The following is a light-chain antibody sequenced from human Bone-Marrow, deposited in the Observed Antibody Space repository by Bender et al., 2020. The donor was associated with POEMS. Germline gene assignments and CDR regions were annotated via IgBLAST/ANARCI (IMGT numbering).Light chain of an antibody. J-gene: IGLJ2*01. Sequence: QSALTQPPSASGSTGQSVTISCTGTSSDVGGSNYVSWYQQHPGKAPKVMIYEVTKRPSGVPDRFSGSKSGNTASLTVSGLQAEDEADYYCCSYAGDKTFVFGGGTKLTV. CDR3: CSYAGDKTFV. CDR1: SSDVGGSNY. V-gene: IGLV2-8*01. CDR2: EVT.